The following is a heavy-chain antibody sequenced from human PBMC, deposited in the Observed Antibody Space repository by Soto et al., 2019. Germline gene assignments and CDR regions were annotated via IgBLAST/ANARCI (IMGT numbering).Heavy chain of an antibody. V-gene: IGHV3-23*01. CDR3: AKLVGIAAAGTWFDY. CDR2: ISGSGGST. Sequence: GGSLRLSCAASGFTFSSYAMSWVRQAPGKGLEWVSAISGSGGSTYYADSVKGRFTISRDNSKNTLYLQMNSLRAEDAAVYYCAKLVGIAAAGTWFDYWGQGTLVTVSS. CDR1: GFTFSSYA. D-gene: IGHD6-13*01. J-gene: IGHJ4*02.